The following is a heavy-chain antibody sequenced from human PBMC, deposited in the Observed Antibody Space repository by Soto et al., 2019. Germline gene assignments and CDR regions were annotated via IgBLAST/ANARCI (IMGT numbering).Heavy chain of an antibody. V-gene: IGHV4-61*01. CDR1: GCSVSSGSYY. J-gene: IGHJ2*01. D-gene: IGHD2-15*01. CDR2: IYYSGST. Sequence: QVQLQESGPGLGKPSETLSLTCTVSGCSVSSGSYYWSWIRQPPGKGLEWIGYIYYSGSTNYNPSLKSRVTKSVDRSKTQSSLKMSYVPVAETAVYYISIEHRVFSVGSCYSGNGYFELWGRVTLVTVYS. CDR3: SIEHRVFSVGSCYSGNGYFEL.